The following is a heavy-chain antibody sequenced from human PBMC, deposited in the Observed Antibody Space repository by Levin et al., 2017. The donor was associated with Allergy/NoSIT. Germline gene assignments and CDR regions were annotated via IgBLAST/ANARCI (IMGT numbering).Heavy chain of an antibody. J-gene: IGHJ5*02. CDR1: GYTFTSYD. Sequence: GASVKVSCKASGYTFTSYDINWVRQATGQGLEWMGWMNPNSGNTGYAQKFQGRVTMTRNTSISTAYMELSSLRSEDTAVYYCARGRMTTVTTAFDPWGQGTLVTVSS. CDR2: MNPNSGNT. CDR3: ARGRMTTVTTAFDP. V-gene: IGHV1-8*01. D-gene: IGHD4-17*01.